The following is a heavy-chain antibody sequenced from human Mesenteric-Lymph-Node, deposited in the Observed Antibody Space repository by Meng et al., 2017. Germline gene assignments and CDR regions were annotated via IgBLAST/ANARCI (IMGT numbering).Heavy chain of an antibody. J-gene: IGHJ4*02. V-gene: IGHV3-11*01. D-gene: IGHD6-19*01. CDR1: GFTFSNAW. Sequence: GESLKISCAASGFTFSNAWMSWVRQAPGKGLEWVSYISNSGTTRYYADSVKGRFTISRDNAKNSLYLQVNSLRAEDTAIYYCARDSQRGYSSGWYDYWGQGALVTVSS. CDR3: ARDSQRGYSSGWYDY. CDR2: ISNSGTTR.